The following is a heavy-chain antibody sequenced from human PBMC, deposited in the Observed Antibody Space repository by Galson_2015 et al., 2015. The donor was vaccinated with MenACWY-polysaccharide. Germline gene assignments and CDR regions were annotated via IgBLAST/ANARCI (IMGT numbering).Heavy chain of an antibody. CDR2: ISGTGGDT. V-gene: IGHV3-23*01. CDR3: AGGGISRAPQFDF. Sequence: SLRLSCAASGFTFSSYAMSWVRQAPGKGLEWVTSISGTGGDTYYADSVKGRFTISRDNSKNTLYLQMYSLRDEDTALYYCAGGGISRAPQFDFSGQGSLVTVSS. D-gene: IGHD3-16*01. J-gene: IGHJ4*02. CDR1: GFTFSSYA.